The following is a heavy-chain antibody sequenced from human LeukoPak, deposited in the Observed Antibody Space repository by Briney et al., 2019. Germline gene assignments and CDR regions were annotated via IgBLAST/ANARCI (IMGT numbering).Heavy chain of an antibody. J-gene: IGHJ4*02. CDR2: IKQDGSEK. CDR1: GFTLSSYW. Sequence: GGSLRLSCAASGFTLSSYWMSWVRQAPGKGLEWVASIKQDGSEKYYVDSVKGRFTISRDNAKNSVSLQMNSLRAEDTAVYYCARPYYDTSGSYWGQGTLVTVFS. CDR3: ARPYYDTSGSY. D-gene: IGHD3-22*01. V-gene: IGHV3-7*01.